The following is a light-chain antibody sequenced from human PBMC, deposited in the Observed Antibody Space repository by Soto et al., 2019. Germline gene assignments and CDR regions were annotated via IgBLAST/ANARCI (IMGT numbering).Light chain of an antibody. CDR1: SSNLGADYD. Sequence: QSVLTQPPSVSGAPGQRVTISGTGSSSNLGADYDVHWYQQLPGTAPKLLISRNSNRPSGVPDRFSGSKSGTSASLAITGLQAEDEADYYCQSYDSRLSGFYVFGSGTKLTVL. CDR2: RNS. J-gene: IGLJ1*01. CDR3: QSYDSRLSGFYV. V-gene: IGLV1-40*01.